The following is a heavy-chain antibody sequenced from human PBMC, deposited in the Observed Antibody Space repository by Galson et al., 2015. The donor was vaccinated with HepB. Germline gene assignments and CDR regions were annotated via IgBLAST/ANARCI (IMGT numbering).Heavy chain of an antibody. CDR2: ISAYNGNT. J-gene: IGHJ4*02. V-gene: IGHV1-18*04. D-gene: IGHD6-19*01. CDR1: GYTFTSYG. CDR3: ARSAVAGKTKYYFDY. Sequence: SVKVSCKASGYTFTSYGISWVRQAPGQGLEWMGWISAYNGNTNYAQKLQGRVTMTTDTSTSTAYMELRSLRSDDTAVYYCARSAVAGKTKYYFDYWGQGTLVTVSS.